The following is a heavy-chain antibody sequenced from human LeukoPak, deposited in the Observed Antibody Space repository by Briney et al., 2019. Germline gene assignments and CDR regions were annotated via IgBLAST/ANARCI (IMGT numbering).Heavy chain of an antibody. V-gene: IGHV1-69*04. Sequence: ASVKVSCKASGGTFISYAISWVRQAPGQGLEWMGRIIPILGVANYAQKFQGRVTITADKSTSTAYMELSSLRSEDTAVYYCARDSPDIVVVPAAEAYYYYGMDVWGQGTTVTVSS. J-gene: IGHJ6*02. D-gene: IGHD2-2*01. CDR3: ARDSPDIVVVPAAEAYYYYGMDV. CDR2: IIPILGVA. CDR1: GGTFISYA.